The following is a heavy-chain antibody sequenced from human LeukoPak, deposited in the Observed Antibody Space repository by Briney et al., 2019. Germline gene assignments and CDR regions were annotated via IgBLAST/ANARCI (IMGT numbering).Heavy chain of an antibody. D-gene: IGHD2-8*01. CDR2: INHSGST. CDR3: ARGNQGVHYSYFDY. V-gene: IGHV4-34*01. Sequence: SETLSLTCAVYGGSFSGYYWSWIRQPPGKGLEWIGEINHSGSTNYNPSLKSRVTISVDTSKNQFSLKLSSVTAADTAVYYCARGNQGVHYSYFDYWGQGTLVTVSS. CDR1: GGSFSGYY. J-gene: IGHJ4*02.